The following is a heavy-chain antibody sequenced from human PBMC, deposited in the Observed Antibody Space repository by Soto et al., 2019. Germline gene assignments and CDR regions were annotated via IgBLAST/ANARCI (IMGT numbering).Heavy chain of an antibody. D-gene: IGHD2-2*01. V-gene: IGHV1-69*02. CDR2: IIPILGIA. Sequence: QVQLVQSGAEVKKPGSSVKVSCKASGGTFSSYTISWVRQAPGQGLEWMGRIIPILGIANYAQKFQGRVTITADKSTSTAYMELSSLRSEDTAVYYCARPLMKYQHPHYYYYGMDVWGQGTTVTVSS. CDR1: GGTFSSYT. J-gene: IGHJ6*02. CDR3: ARPLMKYQHPHYYYYGMDV.